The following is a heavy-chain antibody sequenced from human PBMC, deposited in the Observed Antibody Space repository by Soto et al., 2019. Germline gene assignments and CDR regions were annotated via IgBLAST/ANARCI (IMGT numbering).Heavy chain of an antibody. D-gene: IGHD6-19*01. Sequence: GGSLRLSCAASGFTFSSYGMHWVRQAPGKGLEWVAVISYDGSNKYYADSVKGRFTISRDNSKNTLYLQMNSLRAEDTAVYYCAKDQVAGAFDIWGQGTMVTVSS. CDR2: ISYDGSNK. J-gene: IGHJ3*02. CDR1: GFTFSSYG. V-gene: IGHV3-30*18. CDR3: AKDQVAGAFDI.